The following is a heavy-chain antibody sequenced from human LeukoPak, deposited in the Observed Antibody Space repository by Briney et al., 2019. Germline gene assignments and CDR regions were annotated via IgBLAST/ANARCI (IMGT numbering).Heavy chain of an antibody. V-gene: IGHV3-30-3*01. CDR2: ISYDGSNK. J-gene: IGHJ4*02. D-gene: IGHD3-10*01. CDR3: ARTSIWFGESYFDY. Sequence: GGSLRLSCAASGFTFSSYAMHWVRQAPGKGLEWVAVISYDGSNKYYADSVKGRFTISRDNSKNTLYLQMNSLRAEDTAVYYCARTSIWFGESYFDYWGQGTLVTVSS. CDR1: GFTFSSYA.